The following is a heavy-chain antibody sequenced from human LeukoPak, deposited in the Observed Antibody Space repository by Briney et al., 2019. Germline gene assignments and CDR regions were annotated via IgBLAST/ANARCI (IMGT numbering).Heavy chain of an antibody. CDR3: AKSIAAAGTGWFDP. CDR1: GFTFSSYA. CDR2: ISGSGGST. D-gene: IGHD6-13*01. Sequence: PGGSLRLSCAASGFTFSSYAMSWVRQAPGKGLEWVLAISGSGGSTYYADSVKGRFTISRDNSKNTLYLQMNSLRAEDTAVYYCAKSIAAAGTGWFDPWGQGTLVTVSS. V-gene: IGHV3-23*01. J-gene: IGHJ5*02.